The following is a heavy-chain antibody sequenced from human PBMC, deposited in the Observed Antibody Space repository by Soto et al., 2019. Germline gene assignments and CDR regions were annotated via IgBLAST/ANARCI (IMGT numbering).Heavy chain of an antibody. V-gene: IGHV3-23*01. Sequence: GGSLRLSCAASGFTFSSYAMSWVRQAPGKGLEWVSAISGSGGSTYYADSVKGRFTISRDNSKNTLYLQMNSLRAEDTAVYYCAKGGSIVVVPAALQDYWGQGTLVTVSS. CDR1: GFTFSSYA. CDR2: ISGSGGST. CDR3: AKGGSIVVVPAALQDY. J-gene: IGHJ4*02. D-gene: IGHD2-2*01.